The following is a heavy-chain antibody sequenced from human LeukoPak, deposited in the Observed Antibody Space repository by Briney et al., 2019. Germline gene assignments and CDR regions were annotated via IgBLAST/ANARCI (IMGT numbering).Heavy chain of an antibody. CDR1: GGSISSYY. CDR2: IYYSGST. Sequence: SETLSLTCTVSGGSISSYYWSWIRQPPGKGLEWIGYIYYSGSTNYNPSLKSRVTISVDTSKNQFSLKLSSVTAADTAVYYCARDNLGFDYWGQGILVTVSS. V-gene: IGHV4-59*01. CDR3: ARDNLGFDY. J-gene: IGHJ4*02. D-gene: IGHD3-16*01.